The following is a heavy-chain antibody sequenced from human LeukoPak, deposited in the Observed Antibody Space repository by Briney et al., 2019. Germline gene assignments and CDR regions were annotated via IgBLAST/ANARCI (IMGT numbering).Heavy chain of an antibody. J-gene: IGHJ4*02. V-gene: IGHV3-53*01. CDR2: LYSDGRT. Sequence: GGSLRLSCAASGFTFNNYVMSWVRQAPGKGLEWVSVLYSDGRTYYADSVKGRFTISRDTSKNTLYLQVNSLRAEDTAVYYCARGGGYYPIDYWGQGTLVTVSS. D-gene: IGHD2-15*01. CDR1: GFTFNNYV. CDR3: ARGGGYYPIDY.